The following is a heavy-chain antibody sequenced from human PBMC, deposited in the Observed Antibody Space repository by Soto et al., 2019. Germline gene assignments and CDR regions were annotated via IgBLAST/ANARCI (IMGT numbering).Heavy chain of an antibody. CDR1: GFTFSSYS. Sequence: GGSLRLSCAASGFTFSSYSMNWVRQAPGKGLEWVSYISSSSSTIYYADSVKGRFTISRDNAKNSLYLQMNSLRDEDTAVYYCARDCYDSSGYYDDAFDIWGQGTMVTVSS. CDR3: ARDCYDSSGYYDDAFDI. J-gene: IGHJ3*02. CDR2: ISSSSSTI. D-gene: IGHD3-22*01. V-gene: IGHV3-48*02.